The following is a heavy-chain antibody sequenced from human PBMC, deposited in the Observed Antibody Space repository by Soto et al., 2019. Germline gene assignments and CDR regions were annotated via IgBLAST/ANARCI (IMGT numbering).Heavy chain of an antibody. J-gene: IGHJ6*02. V-gene: IGHV1-58*01. CDR2: IVVGSGNT. CDR1: GFTFSSSA. Sequence: GASVKVSCKASGFTFSSSAVQWVRQARGQRLEWIGWIVVGSGNTNYAQKFQERVTITRGMSTSTAYMELSSLRSEDTAVYYCAALSIAARYYYYGMDVWGQGTTVTVSS. CDR3: AALSIAARYYYYGMDV. D-gene: IGHD6-6*01.